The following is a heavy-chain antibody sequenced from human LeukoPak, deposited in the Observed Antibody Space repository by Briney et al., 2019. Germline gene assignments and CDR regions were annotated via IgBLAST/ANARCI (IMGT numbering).Heavy chain of an antibody. CDR2: IYYSGST. J-gene: IGHJ6*02. Sequence: SETLSLTCTVSGGSISSYYWSWIRQPPGKGLEWIGYIYYSGSTNYNPSLKSRVTISVDTSKNQFSLKLSSVTAADTAVYYCARIKYSSSWYRDYYYGMDVWGQGTTVTVSS. CDR3: ARIKYSSSWYRDYYYGMDV. CDR1: GGSISSYY. V-gene: IGHV4-59*08. D-gene: IGHD6-13*01.